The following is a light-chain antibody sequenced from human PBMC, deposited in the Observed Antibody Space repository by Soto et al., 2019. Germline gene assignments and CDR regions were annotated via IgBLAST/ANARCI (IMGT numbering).Light chain of an antibody. V-gene: IGKV3-20*01. CDR1: QSVSSNY. CDR2: AAS. J-gene: IGKJ1*01. CDR3: QQYGSSLPWT. Sequence: EIVLTQSPGTLSLSPVERATLSCRASQSVSSNYLAWYQQKPGQAPRLLIYAASTRATGIPDRFSGSGSGTDFTLTISRLDPEDLAVYYCQQYGSSLPWTFGQGTKVDIK.